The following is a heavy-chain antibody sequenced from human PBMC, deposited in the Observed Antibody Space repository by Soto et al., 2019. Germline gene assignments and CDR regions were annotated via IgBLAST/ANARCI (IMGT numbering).Heavy chain of an antibody. CDR2: TYHRGST. J-gene: IGHJ4*02. V-gene: IGHV4-59*01. Sequence: SETLSLTCSVSGVSISSYFWSWIRQAPGRGLEWIGYTYHRGSTNYSPSLKSRVAISLDTSENQFSLKVNSVTAADTAVYYCARIGGYHGPLDYWGQGTPVTVS. D-gene: IGHD6-25*01. CDR1: GVSISSYF. CDR3: ARIGGYHGPLDY.